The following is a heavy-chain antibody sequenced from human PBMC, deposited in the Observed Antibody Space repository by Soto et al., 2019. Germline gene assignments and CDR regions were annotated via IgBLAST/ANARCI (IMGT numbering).Heavy chain of an antibody. V-gene: IGHV5-10-1*01. CDR3: ATTDKTYSYGPGPYAFDI. CDR1: GYSFTSYW. J-gene: IGHJ3*02. CDR2: IDPSDSYT. D-gene: IGHD5-18*01. Sequence: GESLKISCKGSGYSFTSYWISWVRQMPGKGLEWMGRIDPSDSYTNYSPSFQGHVTISADKSISTAYLQWSSLKASDTAMYYCATTDKTYSYGPGPYAFDIWGQGTMVTVSS.